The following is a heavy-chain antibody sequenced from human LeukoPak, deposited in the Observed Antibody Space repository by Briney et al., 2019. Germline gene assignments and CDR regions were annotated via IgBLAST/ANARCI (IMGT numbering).Heavy chain of an antibody. J-gene: IGHJ4*02. CDR2: INHSGST. CDR1: GGSFSGYY. CDR3: ARGWTLDY. V-gene: IGHV4-34*01. D-gene: IGHD1-1*01. Sequence: SETLSLTCAVYGGSFSGYYWSWIRQPPGKGLEWIGEINHSGSTNYNPSLKGRVTISVDTSKNQFSLKLSSVTAADTAVYYCARGWTLDYWGQGTLVTVSS.